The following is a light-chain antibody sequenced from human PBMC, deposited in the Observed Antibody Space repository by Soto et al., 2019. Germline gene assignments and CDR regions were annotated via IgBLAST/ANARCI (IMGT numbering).Light chain of an antibody. Sequence: QSALTQSASVSGSPGQSITIPCPGTSSDVGGYDYVSWYQQHPGKVPKLIIYEVIKRPSGVSHRFSGSKSGNTASLTISGLQTEDEADYYCSSYTTSSALVFGGGTKVTV. J-gene: IGLJ2*01. V-gene: IGLV2-14*01. CDR1: SSDVGGYDY. CDR3: SSYTTSSALV. CDR2: EVI.